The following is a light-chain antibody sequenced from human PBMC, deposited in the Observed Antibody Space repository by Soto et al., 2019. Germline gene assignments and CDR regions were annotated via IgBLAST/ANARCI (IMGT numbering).Light chain of an antibody. V-gene: IGKV3-20*01. CDR2: GAS. Sequence: EIVLTQSPGTLSLSPGERATLSCRASQSVSSSYLAWYQQKPGQAPRLLIYGASSRATGIPDRFSGSGSGTDFTLTISRLEPEAFAVYYCQQFDTSPPCTFGQGTRLEIK. CDR3: QQFDTSPPCT. CDR1: QSVSSSY. J-gene: IGKJ5*01.